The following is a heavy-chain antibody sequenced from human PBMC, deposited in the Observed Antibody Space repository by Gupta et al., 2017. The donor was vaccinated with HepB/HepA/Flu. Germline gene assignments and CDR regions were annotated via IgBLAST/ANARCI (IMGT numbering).Heavy chain of an antibody. Sequence: EVQLFESGGGLVKPGGSLRLSCAASGFTFSNAWMSWVRQAPGKGLDGGGSIKSKTDGGKTDDAAPVKGRFTISRDDAKNTLYLQLQRMPPEDTAVYYCTTTRRLVVIPVAGGGQGTMVTVSS. J-gene: IGHJ4*02. V-gene: IGHV3-15*01. CDR2: IKSKTDGGKT. D-gene: IGHD3-22*01. CDR3: TTTRRLVVIPVAG. CDR1: GFTFSNAW.